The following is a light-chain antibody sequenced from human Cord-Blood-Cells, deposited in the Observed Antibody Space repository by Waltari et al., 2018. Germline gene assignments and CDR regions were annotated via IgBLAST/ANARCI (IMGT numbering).Light chain of an antibody. CDR3: SSYTSSSTYV. CDR2: EVS. V-gene: IGLV2-14*01. J-gene: IGLJ1*01. Sequence: QSALTQPASVSGSPGQSITISCTGTSSDVGGYNYVSWYQQPPGKAPKLMIYEVSNRPSGFSNRFSVSNSGNTASLTISGLQAEDEADYYCSSYTSSSTYVFGTGTKVTVL. CDR1: SSDVGGYNY.